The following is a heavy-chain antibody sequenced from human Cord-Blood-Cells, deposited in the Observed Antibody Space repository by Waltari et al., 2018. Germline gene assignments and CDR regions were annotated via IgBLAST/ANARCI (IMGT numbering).Heavy chain of an antibody. CDR3: ANSIAVAGTFDY. J-gene: IGHJ4*02. CDR2: ISYNGSKK. Sequence: QVQLVESGGGVVQPGRSLRLSCAASGFTFSSDGMHWVRQAPGKGRGWVACISYNGSKKYYADSVKGRFTISRDNSKNTLYLQMNSLRAEDTAVYYCANSIAVAGTFDYWGQGTLVTVSS. V-gene: IGHV3-30*18. D-gene: IGHD6-19*01. CDR1: GFTFSSDG.